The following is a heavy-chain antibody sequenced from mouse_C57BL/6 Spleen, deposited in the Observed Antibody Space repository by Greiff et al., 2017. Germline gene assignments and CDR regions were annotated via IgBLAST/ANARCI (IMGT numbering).Heavy chain of an antibody. CDR1: GYTFTSYW. V-gene: IGHV1-55*01. Sequence: VQLQQSGAELVKPGASVKMSCKASGYTFTSYWITWVKQRPGQGLEWIGDIYPGSGSTTYNEKFKSKATLTVDTSSSTAYMQLSSLTSEDSAVYYCATYYGSSYWYFDVWGTGTTVTVSS. CDR2: IYPGSGST. D-gene: IGHD1-1*01. J-gene: IGHJ1*03. CDR3: ATYYGSSYWYFDV.